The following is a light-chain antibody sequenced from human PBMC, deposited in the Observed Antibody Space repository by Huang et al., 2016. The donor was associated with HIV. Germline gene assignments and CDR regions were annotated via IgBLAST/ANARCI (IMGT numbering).Light chain of an antibody. CDR3: QQSSSWPPLT. CDR1: QSVSSY. V-gene: IGKV3-11*01. J-gene: IGKJ4*01. Sequence: EIVLTQSPATLSLSPGERATLSCRASQSVSSYLAWYQQQPGQAPRLLIYTASNRATGIPARFSGSGSGTDFTLTISSLEPEDFAIYYCQQSSSWPPLTFGGGTKVEIK. CDR2: TAS.